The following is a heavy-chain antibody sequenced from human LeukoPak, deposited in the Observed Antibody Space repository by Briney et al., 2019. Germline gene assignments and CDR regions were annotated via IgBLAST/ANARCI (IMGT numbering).Heavy chain of an antibody. J-gene: IGHJ3*02. CDR3: ARAPVSGTYYTDAFDR. CDR2: IHHSGST. V-gene: IGHV4-4*02. D-gene: IGHD1-26*01. Sequence: KPSETLSLTCAVSGGSISSNNWWCRVHQPPDKGLEWIGEIHHSGSTDYNPPLKSRITTSPTKSNNHFSLTLTSVTAADTAVYFCARAPVSGTYYTDAFDRWGQGTMVTVSS. CDR1: GGSISSNNW.